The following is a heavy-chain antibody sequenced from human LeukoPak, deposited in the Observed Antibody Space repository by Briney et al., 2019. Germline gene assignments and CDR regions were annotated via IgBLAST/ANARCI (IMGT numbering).Heavy chain of an antibody. CDR3: ARTISYDYGSWFDP. V-gene: IGHV1-18*04. CDR1: GYNFSNYY. Sequence: ASVKVSCKASGYNFSNYYMHWVRQAPGQGLEWMGWISAYNGNTNYAQKLQGRVTMTTDTSTSTAYMELRSLRSDDTAVYYCARTISYDYGSWFDPWGQGTLVTVSS. CDR2: ISAYNGNT. D-gene: IGHD3-16*01. J-gene: IGHJ5*02.